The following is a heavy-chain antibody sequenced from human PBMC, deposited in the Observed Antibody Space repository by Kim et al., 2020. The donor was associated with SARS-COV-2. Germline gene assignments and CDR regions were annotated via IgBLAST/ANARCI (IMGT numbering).Heavy chain of an antibody. D-gene: IGHD6-6*01. Sequence: AGTFYVDSVKGRFTISRDNSKNTLYLQMNSLRDEDTAVYYCATSVIAADSYWGQGILVTVSS. CDR3: ATSVIAADSY. V-gene: IGHV3-23*01. J-gene: IGHJ4*02. CDR2: AGT.